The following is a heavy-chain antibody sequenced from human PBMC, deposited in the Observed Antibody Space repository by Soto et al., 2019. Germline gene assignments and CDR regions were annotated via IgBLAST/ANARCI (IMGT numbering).Heavy chain of an antibody. CDR1: GYSFSTSW. D-gene: IGHD3-3*01. V-gene: IGHV5-51*01. J-gene: IGHJ5*02. CDR2: IYPSDSDT. CDR3: ATRAEYYDFWSGYYGA. Sequence: GESLKISCKGSGYSFSTSWIGWVRQMSGKGLEWMGTIYPSDSDTRYSPSFQGQAIISADKSTSTAHLQWRSLKASDTAMYYCATRAEYYDFWSGYYGAWGQGTLVTVSS.